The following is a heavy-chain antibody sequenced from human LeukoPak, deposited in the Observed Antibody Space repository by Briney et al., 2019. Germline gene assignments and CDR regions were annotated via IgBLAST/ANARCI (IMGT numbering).Heavy chain of an antibody. CDR1: GDSISSGDYD. CDR3: ARVGEPAYYYYMDV. CDR2: ISSSGST. D-gene: IGHD1-14*01. Sequence: PSETLSLTCTVSGDSISSGDYDWSWIRQPAGKGLEWIVRISSSGSTNYNPSLKSRFTISVETTKNAFSLKLSSVTAADTAVYYCARVGEPAYYYYMDVWGKGTTVTVSS. J-gene: IGHJ6*03. V-gene: IGHV4-61*02.